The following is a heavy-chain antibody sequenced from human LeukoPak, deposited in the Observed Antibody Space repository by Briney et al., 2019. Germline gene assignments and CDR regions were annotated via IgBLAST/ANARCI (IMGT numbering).Heavy chain of an antibody. CDR3: ARDNPQTGFSSGWDPFDI. Sequence: GGSLRLSCAASGFAFSDYEMNWVRQAPGKGLEWISFISSGAGTLYYTDSVKGRFTISRDNAKNSLYLQMNSLRVEDTAVYYCARDNPQTGFSSGWDPFDIWGQGTLVTVSS. CDR2: ISSGAGTL. V-gene: IGHV3-48*03. J-gene: IGHJ3*02. D-gene: IGHD6-19*01. CDR1: GFAFSDYE.